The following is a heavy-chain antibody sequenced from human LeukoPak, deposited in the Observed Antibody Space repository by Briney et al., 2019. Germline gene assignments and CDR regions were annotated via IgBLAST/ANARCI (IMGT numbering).Heavy chain of an antibody. J-gene: IGHJ4*02. Sequence: GASVTVSSKPSVYTFTSYYIPWVRQAPGPGLEWMGLINPSGGSTTYSQKFQGRVTMTRDTSTSTVYIDLSSLRSEDTAVYYCARRLSSDYADYWGEGTLVTVSS. CDR3: ARRLSSDYADY. CDR1: VYTFTSYY. CDR2: INPSGGST. D-gene: IGHD3-22*01. V-gene: IGHV1-46*01.